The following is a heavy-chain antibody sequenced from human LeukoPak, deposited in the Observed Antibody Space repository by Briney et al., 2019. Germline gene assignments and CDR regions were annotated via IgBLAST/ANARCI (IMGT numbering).Heavy chain of an antibody. J-gene: IGHJ4*02. CDR1: GFTFSSYA. D-gene: IGHD2-2*01. Sequence: GGSLRLSCAASGFTFSSYAMHWVRQAPGKGLEWVAVISYDGSNKYYADSVKGRFTISRDNSKNTLYLQMNSLRAEDTAVYYCAKDRCSSTSCYLFDHWGQGTLVTVSS. V-gene: IGHV3-30*04. CDR2: ISYDGSNK. CDR3: AKDRCSSTSCYLFDH.